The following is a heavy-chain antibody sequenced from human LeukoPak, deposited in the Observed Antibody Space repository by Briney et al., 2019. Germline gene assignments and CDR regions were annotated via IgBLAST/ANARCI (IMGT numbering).Heavy chain of an antibody. CDR3: ASYDSSGYYFDY. V-gene: IGHV3-30-3*01. D-gene: IGHD3-22*01. CDR1: GFTFSNYA. CDR2: ISYDGSNK. J-gene: IGHJ4*02. Sequence: PGGSLRLSCSASGFTFSNYAMHWVRQAPGKGLEWVAVISYDGSNKYYADSVKGRFTISRDNSKNTLYLQMNSLRAEDTAVYYCASYDSSGYYFDYWGQRTLVTVSS.